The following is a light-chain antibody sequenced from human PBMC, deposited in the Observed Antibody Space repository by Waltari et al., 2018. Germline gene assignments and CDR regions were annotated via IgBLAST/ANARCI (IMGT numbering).Light chain of an antibody. Sequence: DIVMTQSPDSLAVPLCERATINGKSRQSVLYSPNNKNYLAWYQQKPGQPPPLLIYWASTREYGLPGRFSGSGSGKDFTLTSSSLEAEDVADDYCQQDYSALSAFREGTKVEIK. CDR1: QSVLYSPNNKNY. CDR3: QQDYSALSA. CDR2: WAS. V-gene: IGKV4-1*01. J-gene: IGKJ1*01.